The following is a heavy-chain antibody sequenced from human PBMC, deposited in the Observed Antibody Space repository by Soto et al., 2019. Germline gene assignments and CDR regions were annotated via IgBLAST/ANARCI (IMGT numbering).Heavy chain of an antibody. D-gene: IGHD1-26*01. V-gene: IGHV3-30*18. J-gene: IGHJ4*02. CDR3: AKEWELLGPFDY. CDR1: GFTFSSYG. Sequence: GGSLRLSCAASGFTFSSYGMHWVRQAPGKGLEWVAVISYDGSNKYYADSVKGRFTISRDNSKNTLYLQMNSLRAEDTAVYYCAKEWELLGPFDYWGQGTLVTVSS. CDR2: ISYDGSNK.